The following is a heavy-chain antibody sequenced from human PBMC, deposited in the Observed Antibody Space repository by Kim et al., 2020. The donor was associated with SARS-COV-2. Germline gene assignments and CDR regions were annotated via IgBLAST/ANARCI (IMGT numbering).Heavy chain of an antibody. Sequence: YYVDSVKGRFTISRDNAKNSLYLRMNSLRAEDTAVYYCARDLGGFNWFDYWGQGTLVTVSS. D-gene: IGHD1-1*01. V-gene: IGHV3-7*03. CDR3: ARDLGGFNWFDY. J-gene: IGHJ4*02.